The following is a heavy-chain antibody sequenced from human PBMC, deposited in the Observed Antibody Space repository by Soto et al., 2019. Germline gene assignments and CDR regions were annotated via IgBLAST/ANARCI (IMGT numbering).Heavy chain of an antibody. J-gene: IGHJ6*02. CDR1: GFPFSSYA. CDR3: AKVGGYGDYLPYYYYGMVV. V-gene: IGHV3-23*01. CDR2: ISGSGGST. D-gene: IGHD4-17*01. Sequence: PGGSLRLSCSAAGFPFSSYAMSWVRQAPGNGLEWVSAISGSGGSTYYAASVKGRFTISRDNSKNTLYLQMNSLRAEDTAVYYCAKVGGYGDYLPYYYYGMVVWGQGTTVTVSS.